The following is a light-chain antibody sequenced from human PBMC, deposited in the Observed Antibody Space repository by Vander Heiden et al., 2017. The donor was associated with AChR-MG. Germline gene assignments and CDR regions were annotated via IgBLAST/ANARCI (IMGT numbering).Light chain of an antibody. Sequence: SSELTQDPAVSVALGQTARITCEGDSLRSYYASWYQQKPGPAPVLVIYGKDNRPSGSPDRFSGASSGTTASLTITGAQAEDEADYYCNSRDSSGNHLEVFGTGTKVTVL. J-gene: IGLJ1*01. CDR1: SLRSYY. V-gene: IGLV3-19*01. CDR3: NSRDSSGNHLEV. CDR2: GKD.